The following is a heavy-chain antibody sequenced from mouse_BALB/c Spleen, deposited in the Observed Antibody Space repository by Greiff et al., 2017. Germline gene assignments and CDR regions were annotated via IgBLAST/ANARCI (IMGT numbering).Heavy chain of an antibody. CDR3: ARGYDYDGAMDY. D-gene: IGHD2-4*01. V-gene: IGHV1-7*01. CDR1: GYTFTSYW. CDR2: INPSTGYT. J-gene: IGHJ4*01. Sequence: VQLQQSGAELAKPGASVKMSCKASGYTFTSYWMHWVKQRPGQGLEWIGYINPSTGYTEYNQKFKDKATLTADKSSSTAYMQLSSLTSEDSAVYYCARGYDYDGAMDYWGQGTSVTVSS.